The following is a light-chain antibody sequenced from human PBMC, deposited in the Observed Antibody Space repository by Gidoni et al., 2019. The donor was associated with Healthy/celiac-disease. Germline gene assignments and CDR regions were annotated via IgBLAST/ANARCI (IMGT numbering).Light chain of an antibody. CDR1: ALPKQY. CDR3: QSADSSGTYPV. J-gene: IGLJ2*01. V-gene: IGLV3-25*02. CDR2: KDS. Sequence: SYELPQPPSVSVSPGPTVRITCSGDALPKQYAYWYQQKPGQAPVLVIYKDSERPSGIPERFSGSSSGTTVTLTISGVQAEDEADYYCQSADSSGTYPVFGGGTKLTVL.